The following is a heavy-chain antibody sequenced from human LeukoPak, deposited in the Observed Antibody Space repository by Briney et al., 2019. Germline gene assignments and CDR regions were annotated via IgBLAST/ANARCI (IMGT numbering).Heavy chain of an antibody. CDR3: ATIGDRRTGELYRIDY. CDR2: IRGSGGST. CDR1: GFTFSSYA. J-gene: IGHJ4*02. V-gene: IGHV3-23*01. Sequence: GGSLRLSCAASGFTFSSYAMSWVRQAPGKGLECCSAIRGSGGSTYYADSVKGRFTISRDNSKNTLYLQLDSLRAEDAAIYYCATIGDRRTGELYRIDYWGQGTLVTVSS. D-gene: IGHD7-27*01.